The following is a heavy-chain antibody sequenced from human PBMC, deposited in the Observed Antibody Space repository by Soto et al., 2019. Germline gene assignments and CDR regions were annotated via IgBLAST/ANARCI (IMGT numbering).Heavy chain of an antibody. V-gene: IGHV3-74*01. CDR3: ARDNWNSY. CDR1: GFTFSSYW. D-gene: IGHD1-7*01. J-gene: IGHJ4*01. CDR2: IHNDGSTT. Sequence: GGSLRLSCAASGFTFSSYWMHWVRQAPGKGLMWVSRIHNDGSTTRYADSVKGRFTISRGNVKNTLYLQMSSLRVEDTAVYYCARDNWNSYWGQGTLVTVSS.